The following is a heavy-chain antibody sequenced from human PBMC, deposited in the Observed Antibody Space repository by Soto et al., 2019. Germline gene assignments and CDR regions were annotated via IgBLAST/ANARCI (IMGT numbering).Heavy chain of an antibody. CDR3: ARDFQPIYYDSSGYNWFDP. CDR2: IYYSGST. CDR1: GGSISSGDYY. D-gene: IGHD3-22*01. Sequence: SETLSLTCTVSGGSISSGDYYWSWIRQPPGKGLEWIGYIYYSGSTYYNPSLKSRVTISVDTSKNQFSLKLSSVTAADTAVYYCARDFQPIYYDSSGYNWFDPWGQGTLVTVSS. V-gene: IGHV4-30-4*01. J-gene: IGHJ5*02.